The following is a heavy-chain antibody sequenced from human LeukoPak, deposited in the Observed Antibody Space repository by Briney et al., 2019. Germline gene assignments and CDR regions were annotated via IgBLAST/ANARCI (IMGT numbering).Heavy chain of an antibody. Sequence: GESLKISCKGSGYTFTNYWIGWVRQMPGKGLEWMGIIYPGDSDTRYGPSFQGQVTISADKSISTAYLQWSSLGASDTAIYYCARSGQLLRVGDARRPYYYAIDVWGQGTTVTVSS. CDR2: IYPGDSDT. CDR3: ARSGQLLRVGDARRPYYYAIDV. J-gene: IGHJ6*02. V-gene: IGHV5-51*01. CDR1: GYTFTNYW. D-gene: IGHD3-10*01.